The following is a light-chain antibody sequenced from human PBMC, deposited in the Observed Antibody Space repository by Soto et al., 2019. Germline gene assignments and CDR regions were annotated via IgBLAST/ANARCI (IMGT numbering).Light chain of an antibody. J-gene: IGKJ1*01. CDR2: GAS. CDR1: QSISSNF. Sequence: EIVLTQSPGTLSLSPGEGATLSCRASQSISSNFLAWYQQKRGQAPRLLIHGASNRATGIPDRVSGSGSGTDVTLTSTRLETEDFAVYYCQQYGGSPRTFGQGTKVDIK. CDR3: QQYGGSPRT. V-gene: IGKV3-20*01.